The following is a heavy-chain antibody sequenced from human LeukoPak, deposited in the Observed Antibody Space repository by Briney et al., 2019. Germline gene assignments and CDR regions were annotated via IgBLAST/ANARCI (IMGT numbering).Heavy chain of an antibody. J-gene: IGHJ4*02. D-gene: IGHD6-19*01. CDR2: ISGSGGST. CDR1: GFTFSSYA. CDR3: AKQKALRERGWYADY. V-gene: IGHV3-23*01. Sequence: PGGSLGLSCAASGFTFSSYAMSWVRQAPGKGLEWVSAISGSGGSTYYADSVKGRFTISRDNSKNTLYLQMNSLRAEDTAVYYCAKQKALRERGWYADYWGQGTLVTVSS.